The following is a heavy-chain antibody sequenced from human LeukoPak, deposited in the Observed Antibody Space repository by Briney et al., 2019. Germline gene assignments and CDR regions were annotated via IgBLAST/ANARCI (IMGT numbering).Heavy chain of an antibody. CDR2: INPNSGGT. CDR3: ASRPDQHLLYYFDY. J-gene: IGHJ4*02. CDR1: GYTFTGYY. V-gene: IGHV1-2*02. D-gene: IGHD2-15*01. Sequence: GASVKVSCKASGYTFTGYYMHWVRQAPGQGLEWMGWINPNSGGTKYAQKFQGRVTMTSDASISIACMELSSLRSDDTAVYYCASRPDQHLLYYFDYWGQGALVTVSS.